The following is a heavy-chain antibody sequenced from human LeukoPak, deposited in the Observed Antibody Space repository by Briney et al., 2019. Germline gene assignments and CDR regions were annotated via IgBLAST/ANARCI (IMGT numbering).Heavy chain of an antibody. Sequence: ASVKVSCKASGYTFTCYYMHWVRQAPGEGLEWMGWINPNSGDTNYAQKFQGRVTMTRDTSISTAYMELSRLRSDDTAAYYCARDAVGGTSGDYWGQGTLVTVSS. CDR1: GYTFTCYY. V-gene: IGHV1-2*02. CDR2: INPNSGDT. CDR3: ARDAVGGTSGDY. J-gene: IGHJ4*02. D-gene: IGHD1-26*01.